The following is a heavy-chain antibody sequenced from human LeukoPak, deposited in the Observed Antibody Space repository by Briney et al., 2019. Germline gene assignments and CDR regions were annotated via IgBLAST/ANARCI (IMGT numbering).Heavy chain of an antibody. V-gene: IGHV1-2*02. CDR2: INPNTGVT. CDR1: GYTFTGYY. Sequence: ASVKVSCKASGYTFTGYYRHWVRQAPGQGLEWMGWINPNTGVTNYAQKFQGRVTLTRDTSIITAYMELTRLRSDDTAVYYCARDRTTVTTGYYGMDVWGQGTTVTVSS. CDR3: ARDRTTVTTGYYGMDV. J-gene: IGHJ6*02. D-gene: IGHD4-17*01.